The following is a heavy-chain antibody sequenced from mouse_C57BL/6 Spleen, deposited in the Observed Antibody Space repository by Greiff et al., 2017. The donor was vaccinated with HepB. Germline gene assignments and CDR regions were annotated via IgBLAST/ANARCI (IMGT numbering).Heavy chain of an antibody. CDR3: AKDYYGNYFDY. CDR1: GYTFTSYW. V-gene: IGHV1-7*01. Sequence: VQLKESGAELAKPGASVKLSCKASGYTFTSYWMHWVKQRPGQGLEWIGYINPSSGYTKYNQKFKDKATLTADKSSSTAYMQLSSLTYEDSAVYYCAKDYYGNYFDYWGQGTTLTVSS. J-gene: IGHJ2*01. CDR2: INPSSGYT. D-gene: IGHD1-1*01.